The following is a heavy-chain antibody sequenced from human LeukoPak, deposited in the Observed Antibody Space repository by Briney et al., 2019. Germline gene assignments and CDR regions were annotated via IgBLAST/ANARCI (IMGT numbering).Heavy chain of an antibody. CDR1: GGSIDSGGFY. D-gene: IGHD3-16*02. J-gene: IGHJ5*02. CDR2: VYYTGTA. V-gene: IGHV4-39*07. CDR3: ARNVRLGSGELSFAPFKNWFDP. Sequence: SETLSLTCIVSGGSIDSGGFYWGWIRQPPGKGPEWIGTVYYTGTAYYNPSLQSRVTISVDMSKGQFSLQLNSVTPEDTAVYYCARNVRLGSGELSFAPFKNWFDPWGQGTLVTVSS.